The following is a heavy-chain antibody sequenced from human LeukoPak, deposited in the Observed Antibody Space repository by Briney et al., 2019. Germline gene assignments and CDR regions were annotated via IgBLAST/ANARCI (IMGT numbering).Heavy chain of an antibody. CDR1: GYTFPSYG. CDR3: ARSAADTERDYYYYYGMDV. CDR2: ISAYNGNT. J-gene: IGHJ6*02. D-gene: IGHD6-13*01. V-gene: IGHV1-18*01. Sequence: GASVKVSRNASGYTFPSYGISWVRQAPGQGLEWMGWISAYNGNTNYAQKLRGRVTMTTDTSTSTAYMELRSLRSDDTAVYYCARSAADTERDYYYYYGMDVWGQGTTVTVSS.